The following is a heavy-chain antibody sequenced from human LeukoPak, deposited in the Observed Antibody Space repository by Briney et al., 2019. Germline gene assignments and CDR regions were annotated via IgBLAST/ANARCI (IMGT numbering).Heavy chain of an antibody. CDR2: IKQDGSEK. V-gene: IGHV3-7*03. Sequence: PGGSLRLSCAASGFTFSSYWMSWVRQAPGKGLEWVANIKQDGSEKYYVDSVKGRFTISRDNAKNSLYLQMNSLRAEDTALYYCAKARGGGNGLGFDCWGQGTLVTVSS. D-gene: IGHD4-23*01. CDR3: AKARGGGNGLGFDC. CDR1: GFTFSSYW. J-gene: IGHJ4*02.